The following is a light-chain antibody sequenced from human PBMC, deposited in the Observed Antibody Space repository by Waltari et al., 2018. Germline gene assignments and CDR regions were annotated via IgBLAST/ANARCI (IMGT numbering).Light chain of an antibody. CDR2: DAS. CDR1: QSVGRS. Sequence: EIVLTQSPGTLSLSPGERATLVCRASQSVGRSLAWYQQKPGQAPRLLIYDASRRATGIPDRFSGSGSGTDFSLTISRLEPEDFAVYYCQHYVRLPATFGQGTKVEI. V-gene: IGKV3-20*01. J-gene: IGKJ1*01. CDR3: QHYVRLPAT.